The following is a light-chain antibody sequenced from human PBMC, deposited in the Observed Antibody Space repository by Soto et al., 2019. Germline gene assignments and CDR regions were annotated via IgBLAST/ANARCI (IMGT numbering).Light chain of an antibody. CDR2: GAS. J-gene: IGKJ5*01. CDR3: QQYGGSPIT. Sequence: IVLTQSPGTLSLSPGERVTLSCWASQSVTTRLAWYQHKPGQAPTLLMSGASNRASGVPVRFSGSGSGTDFTLTITRLEPEDFALYYCQQYGGSPITFGLGTRLEIK. V-gene: IGKV3-20*01. CDR1: QSVTTR.